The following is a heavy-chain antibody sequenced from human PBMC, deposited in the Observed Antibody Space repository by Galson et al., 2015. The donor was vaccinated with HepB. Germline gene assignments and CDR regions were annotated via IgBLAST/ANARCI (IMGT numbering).Heavy chain of an antibody. CDR2: ISGSGGST. Sequence: SLRLSCAASGFTFSSYAMSWVRQAPGKGLEWVSAISGSGGSTYYADSVKGRFTISRDNSKNTLYLQMNSLRAEDTAVYYCAKLWQPDNWFDPWGQGTLVTVSS. CDR3: AKLWQPDNWFDP. CDR1: GFTFSSYA. J-gene: IGHJ5*02. V-gene: IGHV3-23*01. D-gene: IGHD2-21*01.